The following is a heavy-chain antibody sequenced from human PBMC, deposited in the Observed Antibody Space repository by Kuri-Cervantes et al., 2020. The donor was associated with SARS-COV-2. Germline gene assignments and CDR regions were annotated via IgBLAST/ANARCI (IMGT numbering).Heavy chain of an antibody. CDR2: ISSSSSYT. CDR1: GFTFSDYY. J-gene: IGHJ4*02. CDR3: ARAGRWLQSTPFDY. V-gene: IGHV3-11*06. Sequence: GESLKISCAASGFTFSDYYMSWIRQAPGKGLEWVSYISSSSSYTNYADSVKGRFTISRGNAKNSLYLQMNSLRAEDTAVYYCARAGRWLQSTPFDYWGQGTLVTVSS. D-gene: IGHD5-24*01.